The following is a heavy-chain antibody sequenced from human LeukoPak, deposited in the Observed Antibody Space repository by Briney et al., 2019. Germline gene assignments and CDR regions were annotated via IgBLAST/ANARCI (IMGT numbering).Heavy chain of an antibody. CDR2: IYHSGST. D-gene: IGHD6-13*01. J-gene: IGHJ4*02. Sequence: LRLSCAASGFTFSSYSMNWIRQPPGKGLEWIGYIYHSGSTYYNPSLKSRVTISVDRSKNQFSLKLSSVTAADTAVYYCARDGDPVAAAGTGFDYWGQGTLAPSPQ. CDR1: GFTFSSYS. CDR3: ARDGDPVAAAGTGFDY. V-gene: IGHV4-30-2*01.